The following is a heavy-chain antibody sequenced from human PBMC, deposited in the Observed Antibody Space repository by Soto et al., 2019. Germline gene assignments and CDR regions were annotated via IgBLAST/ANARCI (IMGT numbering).Heavy chain of an antibody. Sequence: LRLSCAASGFTFSSYAMSWVRQAPGKGLEWVSAVSGCGGSTYYADSVKGRFTISRDNSKNTLYLQMSSLRAEDTALYYCAKNQERELPRVIDFWGQGTLVTVSS. V-gene: IGHV3-23*01. D-gene: IGHD1-7*01. CDR2: VSGCGGST. J-gene: IGHJ4*02. CDR1: GFTFSSYA. CDR3: AKNQERELPRVIDF.